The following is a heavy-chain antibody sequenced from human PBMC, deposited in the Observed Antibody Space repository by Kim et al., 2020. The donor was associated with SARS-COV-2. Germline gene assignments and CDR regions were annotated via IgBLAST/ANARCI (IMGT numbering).Heavy chain of an antibody. CDR3: ARLGGYSSSSEFDY. D-gene: IGHD6-6*01. CDR1: GFTFDDYG. V-gene: IGHV3-20*01. J-gene: IGHJ4*02. CDR2: INWNGGST. Sequence: GGSLRLSCAASGFTFDDYGMSWVRQAPGKGLEWVSGINWNGGSTGYADSVKGRFTISRDNAKNSLYLQMNSLRAEDTALYHCARLGGYSSSSEFDYWGQGTLVTVSS.